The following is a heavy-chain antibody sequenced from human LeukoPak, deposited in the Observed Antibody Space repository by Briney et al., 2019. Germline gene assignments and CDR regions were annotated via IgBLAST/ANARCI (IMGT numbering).Heavy chain of an antibody. V-gene: IGHV1-2*02. Sequence: ASVKVSCKASRYTFTGYYMHWVRQAPGQGLEWMGWINPNSGGTNYAQKFQGRVTMTRDTSISTAYMELSRLRSDDTAVYYCARDGAPLMYSGSYSGWFDPWGQGTLVTVSS. J-gene: IGHJ5*02. CDR1: RYTFTGYY. D-gene: IGHD1-26*01. CDR3: ARDGAPLMYSGSYSGWFDP. CDR2: INPNSGGT.